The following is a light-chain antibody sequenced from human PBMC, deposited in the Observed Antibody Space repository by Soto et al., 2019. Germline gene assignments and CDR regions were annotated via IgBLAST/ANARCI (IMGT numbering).Light chain of an antibody. CDR1: QSVGSTY. Sequence: EIVLTQSPGTLSLSPGERATLSCRASQSVGSTYLAWYQQKPGQAPKLLMYGVSSRATGIPDRFSGSGSGTDFTLTISRLEPEDFAVYFCQQYGTSPLTFGPGTEVDI. J-gene: IGKJ3*01. CDR2: GVS. CDR3: QQYGTSPLT. V-gene: IGKV3-20*01.